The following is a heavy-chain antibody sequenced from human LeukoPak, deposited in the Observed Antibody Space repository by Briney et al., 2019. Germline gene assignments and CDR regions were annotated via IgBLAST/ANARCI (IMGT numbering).Heavy chain of an antibody. Sequence: KASETLPLTCTVSGGSISSYYWSWIRQPPGKGLEWIGYIYYSGSTNYNPSLKSRVTISVDTSKNQFSLKLSSVTAADTAVYYCARGLYGSGSYRGVIFDYWGQGTLVTVSS. J-gene: IGHJ4*02. D-gene: IGHD3-10*01. CDR1: GGSISSYY. CDR3: ARGLYGSGSYRGVIFDY. CDR2: IYYSGST. V-gene: IGHV4-59*01.